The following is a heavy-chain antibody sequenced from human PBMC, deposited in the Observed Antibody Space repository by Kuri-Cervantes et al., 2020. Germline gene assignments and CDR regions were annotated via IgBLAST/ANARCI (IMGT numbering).Heavy chain of an antibody. CDR2: IWYDGSNK. CDR1: GFTFSSYG. J-gene: IGHJ4*02. CDR3: ARTPRYSSSYFDY. Sequence: GGSLRLSCAASGFTFSSYGMHWVRQAPGKGLEWVAVIWYDGSNKYYADSVKGRFTISRDNSKNTLYLQMNSLRAEDTAVYYCARTPRYSSSYFDYWGQGTLVTVSS. D-gene: IGHD6-13*01. V-gene: IGHV3-33*01.